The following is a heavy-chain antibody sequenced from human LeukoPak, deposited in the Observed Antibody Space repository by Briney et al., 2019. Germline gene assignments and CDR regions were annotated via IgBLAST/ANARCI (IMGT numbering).Heavy chain of an antibody. CDR1: GFTFSGFE. V-gene: IGHV3-48*03. CDR3: ARGYSSGYYGPFFDY. D-gene: IGHD3-22*01. J-gene: IGHJ4*01. Sequence: PGGSLRLSCEASGFTFSGFEMNCVRQAPGKGLEWVSYISSGGDIIYYADSVKGRFTISRDNAKNSLYLQMDGLRVEDTAVYYCARGYSSGYYGPFFDYWGHGTLVAVSS. CDR2: ISSGGDII.